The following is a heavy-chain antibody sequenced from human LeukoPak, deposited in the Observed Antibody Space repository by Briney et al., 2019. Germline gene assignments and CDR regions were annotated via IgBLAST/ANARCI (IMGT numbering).Heavy chain of an antibody. V-gene: IGHV1-8*01. Sequence: ASVKVSCKASGYTFTSYDINWVRQATGQGVEWMGWMNPNSGNTGYAQKFQGRVTMTRNTSISTAYMELSSLRSEDTAVYYCASVASRYDFWSGYYPYYYYMDVWGKGTTVTVSS. J-gene: IGHJ6*03. CDR2: MNPNSGNT. CDR3: ASVASRYDFWSGYYPYYYYMDV. CDR1: GYTFTSYD. D-gene: IGHD3-3*01.